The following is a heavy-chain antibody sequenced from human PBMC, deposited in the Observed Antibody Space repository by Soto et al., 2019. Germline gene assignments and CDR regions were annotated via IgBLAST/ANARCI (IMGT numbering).Heavy chain of an antibody. CDR1: GFSIDDFA. CDR3: AKDNGGRYGNYESTWFGA. D-gene: IGHD4-4*01. V-gene: IGHV3-9*01. Sequence: PGGSLRLSCAASGFSIDDFAMHWVRQAPGKGLEWVSSISWDSGKIGYADSVTGRFSVSRDNAKNSLFLQMSSLKPEDTAFYFCAKDNGGRYGNYESTWFGAWGQESLGTVSS. CDR2: ISWDSGKI. J-gene: IGHJ5*02.